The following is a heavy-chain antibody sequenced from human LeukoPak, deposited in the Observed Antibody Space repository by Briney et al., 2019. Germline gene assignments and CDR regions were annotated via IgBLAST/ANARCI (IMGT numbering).Heavy chain of an antibody. V-gene: IGHV1-69*01. D-gene: IGHD6-19*01. Sequence: GSSVKVSCKASGGTFSSYAISWVRQAPGQGLEWMGGIIPIFGTANYAQKFQGRVTITADESTSTAYMELSSLRSEDTAVYYCARPVAPYRHQHYFDYWGQGTLVTVSS. CDR2: IIPIFGTA. J-gene: IGHJ4*02. CDR3: ARPVAPYRHQHYFDY. CDR1: GGTFSSYA.